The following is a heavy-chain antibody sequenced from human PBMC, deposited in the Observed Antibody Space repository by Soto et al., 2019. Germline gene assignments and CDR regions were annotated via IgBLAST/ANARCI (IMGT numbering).Heavy chain of an antibody. J-gene: IGHJ5*02. CDR2: IKQDGSQK. V-gene: IGHV3-7*03. Sequence: GGSLRLSCAASGFSFSSYWMSWVRQAPGKGLQWVANIKQDGSQKYYVDSVKGRFTIYRDNAKNSLYLQMNSLRAEDTAIYYCARPYCSGGSCHNWFDPWGQGTLVTVSS. D-gene: IGHD2-15*01. CDR3: ARPYCSGGSCHNWFDP. CDR1: GFSFSSYW.